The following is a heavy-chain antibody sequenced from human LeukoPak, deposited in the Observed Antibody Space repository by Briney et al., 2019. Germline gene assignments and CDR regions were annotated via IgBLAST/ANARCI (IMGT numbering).Heavy chain of an antibody. D-gene: IGHD3-22*01. CDR2: ISYDGSNK. CDR1: GFTFSSYG. Sequence: RPAGSLRLSCAASGFTFSSYGMHWVRQAPGKGLEWVAVISYDGSNKYYADSVKGRFTISRDNSKNTLYLQMNSLRAEDTAVYYCAKSASGSQGFDPGGQGTLVTVSS. J-gene: IGHJ5*02. CDR3: AKSASGSQGFDP. V-gene: IGHV3-30*18.